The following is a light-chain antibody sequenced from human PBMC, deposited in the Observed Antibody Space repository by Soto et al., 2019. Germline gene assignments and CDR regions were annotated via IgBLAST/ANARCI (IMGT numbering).Light chain of an antibody. CDR2: GAS. Sequence: DIVMTQSPATLSVSPGERVTLSCRASQSIGSNLAWYQQKPGQAPRLLIHGASTRATGIPARFSGSGSGKEFTLTINTLQSEDFAVYYCQHYDNWPPWTFGQGTMVDIK. CDR1: QSIGSN. V-gene: IGKV3-15*01. J-gene: IGKJ1*01. CDR3: QHYDNWPPWT.